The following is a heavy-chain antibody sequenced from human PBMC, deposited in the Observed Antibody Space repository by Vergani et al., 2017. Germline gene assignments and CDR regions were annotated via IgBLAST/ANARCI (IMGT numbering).Heavy chain of an antibody. CDR3: ARVYEEYSYGSNVY. V-gene: IGHV3-43D*04. Sequence: VQLVESGGGVVQPGRSLRLSCAASGFTFDDYAMHWVRQAPGKGLEWVSLISWDGGSTYYADSVKGRFTISRDNSKNTLYLQMNSLRAEDTAVYYCARVYEEYSYGSNVYWGQGTLVTVSS. J-gene: IGHJ4*02. CDR1: GFTFDDYA. CDR2: ISWDGGST. D-gene: IGHD5-18*01.